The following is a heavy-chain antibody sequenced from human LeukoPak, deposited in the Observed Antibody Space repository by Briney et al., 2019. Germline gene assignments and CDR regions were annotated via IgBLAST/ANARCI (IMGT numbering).Heavy chain of an antibody. CDR3: ARGGYCSSSTCYTKLDT. D-gene: IGHD2-2*02. Sequence: ASVKVSCKASGYTFTAYYIHWVRQAPGQGLEWMGWIHPNSGDTNYAQNFQGRATISRDTSISTVYLDLSRLRSDDTAVFYCARGGYCSSSTCYTKLDTWGQGTLVTVSS. CDR1: GYTFTAYY. CDR2: IHPNSGDT. V-gene: IGHV1-2*02. J-gene: IGHJ5*02.